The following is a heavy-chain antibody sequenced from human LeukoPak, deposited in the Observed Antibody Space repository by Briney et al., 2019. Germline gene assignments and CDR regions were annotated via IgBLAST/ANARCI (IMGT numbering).Heavy chain of an antibody. CDR3: AREGIAVAGTSSWFDP. V-gene: IGHV4-34*01. D-gene: IGHD6-19*01. J-gene: IGHJ5*02. CDR2: INHSGST. CDR1: GGSVTDYY. Sequence: SETLSLTCTVSGGSVTDYYWSWIRQSPGKGLEWIGEINHSGSTNYNPSLKSRVTISVDTSKNQFSLKLSSVTAADTAVYYCAREGIAVAGTSSWFDPWGQGTLVTVSS.